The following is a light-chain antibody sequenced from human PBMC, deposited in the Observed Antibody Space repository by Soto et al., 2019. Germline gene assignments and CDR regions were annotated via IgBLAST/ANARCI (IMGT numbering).Light chain of an antibody. CDR1: QSVSSSD. Sequence: EIVLTQSPGTLSLSPGERATLSCRASQSVSSSDLAWYQQKPGQAPRLLIYGASSRATGIPDRFSGSGSGTDFTLTINRLEPEDFAVYYCQQYGGSPLYTFGQGTKREIK. J-gene: IGKJ2*01. CDR3: QQYGGSPLYT. V-gene: IGKV3-20*01. CDR2: GAS.